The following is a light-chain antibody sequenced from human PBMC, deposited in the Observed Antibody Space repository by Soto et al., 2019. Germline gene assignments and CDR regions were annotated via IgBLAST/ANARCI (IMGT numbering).Light chain of an antibody. J-gene: IGKJ5*01. V-gene: IGKV3-20*01. CDR3: QQYGSSST. Sequence: EIVLTQSPGTLSLSPGETATLSCRASQSVSSSYLAWYQQKPGQAPRLLIYGASSRPTGIQDRFSGSGSGTDFTLTIRRLEPEDFAVYYCQQYGSSSTCGQGTRLEIK. CDR2: GAS. CDR1: QSVSSSY.